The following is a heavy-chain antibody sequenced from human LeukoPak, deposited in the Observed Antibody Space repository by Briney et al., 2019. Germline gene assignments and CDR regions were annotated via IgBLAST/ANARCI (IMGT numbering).Heavy chain of an antibody. J-gene: IGHJ3*02. D-gene: IGHD5-24*01. Sequence: GGSLRLSCAASGFTFGDYTMSWVRQAPGKGLEWVSTISGSGGGTYFADSVKGRCTVSRDNSKNTMYLQLNSLRAEDTAVYFCVKEFFAMATGISLDAFDIWGQGTMVTVSS. CDR3: VKEFFAMATGISLDAFDI. CDR2: ISGSGGGT. V-gene: IGHV3-23*01. CDR1: GFTFGDYT.